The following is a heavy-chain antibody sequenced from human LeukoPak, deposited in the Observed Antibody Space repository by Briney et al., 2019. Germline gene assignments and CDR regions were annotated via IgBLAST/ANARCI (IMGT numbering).Heavy chain of an antibody. J-gene: IGHJ4*02. V-gene: IGHV1-8*02. D-gene: IGHD5-24*01. Sequence: ASVKVSCKASGYTFTSYDINWVRQATGQGLEWMGWMNPNSGNTGYAQKFQGRVTMTRNTSISTAYMELSSLRSEDTAVYYCARAFRGLQLLDYWGQGTLVTVSS. CDR1: GYTFTSYD. CDR3: ARAFRGLQLLDY. CDR2: MNPNSGNT.